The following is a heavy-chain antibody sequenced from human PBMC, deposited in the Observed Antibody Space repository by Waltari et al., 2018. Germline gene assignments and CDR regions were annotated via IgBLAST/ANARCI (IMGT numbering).Heavy chain of an antibody. V-gene: IGHV3-48*03. CDR1: GFTFSNYE. J-gene: IGHJ4*02. CDR3: AREGYSNYFDY. Sequence: EVYLVESGGGLVQPGGSLRLSCAASGFTFSNYEINWVRQAPGKGLEWVSYISRSGSAIQYADSVKGRFTVSRDNAKNSLYIHLTDLRAEDTAVYYCAREGYSNYFDYWGRGALVTVSS. D-gene: IGHD4-4*01. CDR2: ISRSGSAI.